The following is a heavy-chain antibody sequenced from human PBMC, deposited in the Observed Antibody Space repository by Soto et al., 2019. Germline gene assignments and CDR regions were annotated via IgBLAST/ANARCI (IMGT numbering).Heavy chain of an antibody. Sequence: GGSLRLSCAASGFTFSTYCMSWVRQAPGKGLEWVANINLDGSEKYYVDSVKGRFTISRDNAKNSLSLQMNSLRAEDTAVYYCAIDLGYSTSSSPDYWGPGPLVTLSS. CDR2: INLDGSEK. V-gene: IGHV3-7*01. CDR3: AIDLGYSTSSSPDY. CDR1: GFTFSTYC. D-gene: IGHD6-6*01. J-gene: IGHJ4*02.